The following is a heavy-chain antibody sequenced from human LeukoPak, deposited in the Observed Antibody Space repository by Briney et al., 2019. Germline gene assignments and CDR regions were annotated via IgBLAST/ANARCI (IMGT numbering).Heavy chain of an antibody. D-gene: IGHD4-17*01. CDR2: IYPDDSDT. CDR3: ARGGDYGDPRRPFNI. Sequence: GESLKISCTGSGYSFSTYWIGWVRQMPGKGLEWVGIIYPDDSDTRHSPSFQGQVTISADKSISTAYLQWSSLKASDTAMYYCARGGDYGDPRRPFNIWGQGTVVTVSS. CDR1: GYSFSTYW. J-gene: IGHJ3*02. V-gene: IGHV5-51*01.